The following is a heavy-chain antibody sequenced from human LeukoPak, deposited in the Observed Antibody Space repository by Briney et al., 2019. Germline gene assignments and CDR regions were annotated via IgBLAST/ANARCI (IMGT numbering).Heavy chain of an antibody. J-gene: IGHJ4*02. CDR1: GFTFSSYA. Sequence: GGSLRLSCAAPGFTFSSYAMHWVRQAPGKGLEWVAVISYDGSNKYYADSVKGRFTISRDNSKNTLYLQMNSLRAEDTAVYYCARSSSGWYFWCDYWGQGTLVTVSS. V-gene: IGHV3-30*04. D-gene: IGHD6-19*01. CDR2: ISYDGSNK. CDR3: ARSSSGWYFWCDY.